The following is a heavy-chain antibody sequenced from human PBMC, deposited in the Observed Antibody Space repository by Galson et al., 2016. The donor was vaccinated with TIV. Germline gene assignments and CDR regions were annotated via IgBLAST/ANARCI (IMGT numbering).Heavy chain of an antibody. J-gene: IGHJ4*02. V-gene: IGHV3-48*03. CDR2: ITRVSTI. D-gene: IGHD6-13*01. CDR3: ASDGHYSSSWDYFDY. CDR1: GFTFSNYE. Sequence: SLRLSCAASGFTFSNYEMNWVRQAPGQGLEWVSYITRVSTIYYADSVKGRFTISSDDAKNSLYLQMNSLRAEDTAVDYCASDGHYSSSWDYFDYWGQGTLVTVSS.